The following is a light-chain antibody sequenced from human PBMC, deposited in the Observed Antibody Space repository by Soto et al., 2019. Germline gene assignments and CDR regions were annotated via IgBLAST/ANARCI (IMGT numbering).Light chain of an antibody. CDR1: QSVSTN. V-gene: IGKV3-15*01. Sequence: EIVMTQSPATLSVSPGESATLSCRSSQSVSTNLAWYQQKPGQAPRLLIYGAATRATGIPARFSGSGSGTEFTLTINSLQSEDFAVYYCQQYHNWPAFGQGTKVDI. CDR2: GAA. J-gene: IGKJ1*01. CDR3: QQYHNWPA.